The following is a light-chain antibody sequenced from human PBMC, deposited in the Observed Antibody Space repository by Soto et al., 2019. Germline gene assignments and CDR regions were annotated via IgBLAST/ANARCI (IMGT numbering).Light chain of an antibody. CDR3: QQYGRSALLYA. J-gene: IGKJ2*01. V-gene: IGKV3-20*01. CDR2: GSS. CDR1: QSVDSNF. Sequence: EIVLTQSPGTLSLSPGERATLSCRASQSVDSNFLAWYQQKPGQAPRLLVYGSSTRAAGVPDRFSGSGSGTDFTLTISRLEPEDFAVYYCQQYGRSALLYAFGQGTKLEVK.